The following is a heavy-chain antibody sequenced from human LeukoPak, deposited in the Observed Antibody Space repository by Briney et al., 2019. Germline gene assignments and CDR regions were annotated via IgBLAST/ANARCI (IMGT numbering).Heavy chain of an antibody. CDR1: GYTFTSYA. D-gene: IGHD6-6*01. CDR2: INAGNGNT. CDR3: ARVIASPYGMDV. J-gene: IGHJ6*02. V-gene: IGHV1-3*01. Sequence: RASVKVSCKASGYTFTSYAMHWVRQAPGQRLEWMGWINAGNGNTKYSQKFQGRVTITRDTSASTAYMELSSLRSEDTAVYYCARVIASPYGMDVWGQGTTVTVSS.